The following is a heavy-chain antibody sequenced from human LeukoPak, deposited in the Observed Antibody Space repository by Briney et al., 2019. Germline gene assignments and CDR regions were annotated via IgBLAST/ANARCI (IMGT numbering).Heavy chain of an antibody. J-gene: IGHJ4*02. CDR2: IYSGGST. CDR3: AGESESYDSSGSTFGY. CDR1: GFTVSSNY. V-gene: IGHV3-53*05. D-gene: IGHD3-22*01. Sequence: GGSLRLSCAASGFTVSSNYMSWVRQAPGKGLEWVSIIYSGGSTFYADSVKGRFTISRDNSKNTLYLQMNSLRAEDTAVCYCAGESESYDSSGSTFGYWGQGTLVTVSS.